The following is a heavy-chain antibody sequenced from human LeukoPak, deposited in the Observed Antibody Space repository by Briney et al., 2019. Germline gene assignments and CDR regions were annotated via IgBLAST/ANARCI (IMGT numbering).Heavy chain of an antibody. CDR2: INAGNGNT. V-gene: IGHV1-3*01. CDR3: ARRTTIFGVDEFDY. Sequence: APVKVSCKASGYTFTSYAMHWVRQAPGQRLEWMGWINAGNGNTKYSQKFQGRVTITRDTSASTAYMELSSLRSEDTAVYYCARRTTIFGVDEFDYWGQGTLVTVSS. D-gene: IGHD3-3*01. J-gene: IGHJ4*02. CDR1: GYTFTSYA.